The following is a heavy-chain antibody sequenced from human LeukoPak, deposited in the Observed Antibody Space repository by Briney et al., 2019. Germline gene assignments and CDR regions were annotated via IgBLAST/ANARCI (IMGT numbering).Heavy chain of an antibody. J-gene: IGHJ6*03. CDR1: GYTFTSYG. CDR3: ARGLTKTKYYYYMDV. CDR2: ISAYNGNT. D-gene: IGHD3-3*01. V-gene: IGHV1-18*01. Sequence: ASVKVSCKASGYTFTSYGISWVRQAPGQGLEWMGWISAYNGNTNYAQKLQGRVTMTTDTSTSTAYMELRSLRSDDTAVYYCARGLTKTKYYYYMDVWGKGTTVTVSS.